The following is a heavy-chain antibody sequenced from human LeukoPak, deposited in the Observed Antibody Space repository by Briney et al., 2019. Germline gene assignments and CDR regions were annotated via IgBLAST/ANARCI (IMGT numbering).Heavy chain of an antibody. CDR2: ISAYNGNT. CDR3: ARLNLEETGPCGSGDCYSGHFDS. CDR1: GYTFTSYG. D-gene: IGHD2-21*02. Sequence: ASVKVSCKASGYTFTSYGISWVRQAPGQGLEWMGWISAYNGNTNYAQKLQGRVTMTTDTSTSTAYMELRSLRSDDTAVYYCARLNLEETGPCGSGDCYSGHFDSWGQGTLVTVSS. V-gene: IGHV1-18*01. J-gene: IGHJ4*02.